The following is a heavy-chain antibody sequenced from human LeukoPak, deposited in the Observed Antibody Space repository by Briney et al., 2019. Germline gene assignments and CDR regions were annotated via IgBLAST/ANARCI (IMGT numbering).Heavy chain of an antibody. CDR3: ARNFIVVADNYSDY. D-gene: IGHD2-2*01. V-gene: IGHV4-59*01. CDR1: GGSISSYY. Sequence: PSETLSLTCTVSGGSISSYYWSWIRQPPGKGLEWIGYIYYSGSTNYNPSLKSRVTISVDTSKNQFSLKLSSVTAADTAVYYCARNFIVVADNYSDYWGQGTLVTVSS. CDR2: IYYSGST. J-gene: IGHJ4*02.